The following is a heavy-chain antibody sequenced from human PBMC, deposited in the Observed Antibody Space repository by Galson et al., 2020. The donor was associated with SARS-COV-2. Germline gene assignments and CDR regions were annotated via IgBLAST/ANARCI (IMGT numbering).Heavy chain of an antibody. J-gene: IGHJ6*02. V-gene: IGHV3-9*01. CDR1: GFKFDDHA. CDR2: INWNSERI. Sequence: GGSLRLSCATSGFKFDDHAMHWVRQPPGKGLEWVAGINWNSERIGYADSVRGRFVISRDNAKNSLYLQMNSLRIKDTALYFCAQDLVAGAGPGYDYYGMDVWGRGTTVTVSS. D-gene: IGHD6-19*01. CDR3: AQDLVAGAGPGYDYYGMDV.